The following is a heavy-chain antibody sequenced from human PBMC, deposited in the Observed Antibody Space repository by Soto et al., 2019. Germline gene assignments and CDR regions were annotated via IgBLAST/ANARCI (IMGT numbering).Heavy chain of an antibody. D-gene: IGHD6-19*01. Sequence: WGSLRLSCAASGFTFNTYAMHWVRQAPGKGLEWVALIWYDGSNKYYADSMKGRFTISRDNSKNTLYLQMNSLRADDTAVYYCARGSHSSGWSLSPYWGQGTLVTVSS. V-gene: IGHV3-33*01. J-gene: IGHJ4*02. CDR1: GFTFNTYA. CDR2: IWYDGSNK. CDR3: ARGSHSSGWSLSPY.